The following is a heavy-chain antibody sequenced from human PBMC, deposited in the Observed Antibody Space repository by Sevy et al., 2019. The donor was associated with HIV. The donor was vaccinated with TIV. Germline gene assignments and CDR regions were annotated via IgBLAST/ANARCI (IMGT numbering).Heavy chain of an antibody. Sequence: GGSLRLSCAATGFTFSNYAMHWVRQAPGKGMEWVAIIWSDGAYQYQGDSVKGRFTISRDNSKNTLYLQMNNVRVEDTAVYYCARGGYYYDNADYYALDSWGQGTLVTVS. V-gene: IGHV3-33*01. CDR1: GFTFSNYA. CDR3: ARGGYYYDNADYYALDS. D-gene: IGHD3-22*01. J-gene: IGHJ4*02. CDR2: IWSDGAYQ.